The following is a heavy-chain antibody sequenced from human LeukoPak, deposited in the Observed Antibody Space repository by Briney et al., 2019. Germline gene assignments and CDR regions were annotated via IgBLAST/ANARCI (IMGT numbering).Heavy chain of an antibody. D-gene: IGHD1-26*01. CDR3: LCGSYINWLDP. CDR1: GFTFSGSA. J-gene: IGHJ5*02. CDR2: IRSKANSYAT. Sequence: QTGGSLRLSCAASGFTFSGSAMHWVRQASGKGLEWVGRIRSKANSYATAYAASVKGRFTISRDDSKNTAYLQMNSLKTEDTAVYYCLCGSYINWLDPWGQGTLVTVSS. V-gene: IGHV3-73*01.